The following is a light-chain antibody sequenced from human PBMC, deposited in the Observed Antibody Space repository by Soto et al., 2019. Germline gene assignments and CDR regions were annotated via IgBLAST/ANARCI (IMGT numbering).Light chain of an antibody. Sequence: DIQMTQSPSSLSASVGDRVTITCRASQSISSYLNWYQQRPGKAPNNLIYAASRLQSGVPSRFSGSGSGTDFTLTISNLQPEDVATYHCQQSYGSPLTFGGGTKVEIK. J-gene: IGKJ4*01. CDR3: QQSYGSPLT. CDR1: QSISSY. CDR2: AAS. V-gene: IGKV1-39*01.